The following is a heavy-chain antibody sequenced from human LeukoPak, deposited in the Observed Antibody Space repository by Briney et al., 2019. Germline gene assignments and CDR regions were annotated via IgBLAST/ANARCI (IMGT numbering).Heavy chain of an antibody. CDR3: ARGPTVTFNYHYGMDV. CDR1: GFTFSDHY. Sequence: GGSLRLSCAPSGFTFSDHYMDWVRQAPGKGLEWVARTRSKARGYTTEYAASVKGRFTVSRDESMNSLYLQMNSLKTEDTAVYYCARGPTVTFNYHYGMDVWGQGTTVTVPS. CDR2: TRSKARGYTT. J-gene: IGHJ6*02. V-gene: IGHV3-72*01. D-gene: IGHD4-17*01.